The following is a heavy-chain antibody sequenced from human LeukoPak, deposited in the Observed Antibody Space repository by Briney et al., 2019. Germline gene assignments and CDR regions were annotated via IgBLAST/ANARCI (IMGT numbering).Heavy chain of an antibody. CDR1: GFTFSSYA. D-gene: IGHD6-13*01. CDR3: ARDNDIAAAGFDY. Sequence: GGSLRLSCAASGFTFSSYAMHWVRQAPGEGLEWVAVISYDGSNKYYADSVKGRFTISRDNSKNTLYLQMNSLRAEDTAVYYCARDNDIAAAGFDYWGQGTLVTVSS. V-gene: IGHV3-30*04. J-gene: IGHJ4*02. CDR2: ISYDGSNK.